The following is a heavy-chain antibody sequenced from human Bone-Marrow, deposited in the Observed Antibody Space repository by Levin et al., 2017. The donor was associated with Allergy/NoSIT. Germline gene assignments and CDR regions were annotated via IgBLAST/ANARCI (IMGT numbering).Heavy chain of an antibody. CDR3: ARSIRPNQFGRDAFDV. D-gene: IGHD3-16*01. J-gene: IGHJ3*01. CDR1: GFTFSPYS. CDR2: ISGNSATL. V-gene: IGHV3-48*02. Sequence: PGGSLRLSCAASGFTFSPYSMNWVRQAPGKGLEWISYISGNSATLHYGDSVKGRFTTSRDNAENSVYLQMDSLRDEDTAVYYCARSIRPNQFGRDAFDVWGQGTMVTVSS.